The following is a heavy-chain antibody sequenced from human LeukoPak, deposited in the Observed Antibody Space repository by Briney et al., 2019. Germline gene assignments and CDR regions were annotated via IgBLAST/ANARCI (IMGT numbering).Heavy chain of an antibody. Sequence: RTSETLSLTCSVSGGSISGYHWSWIRQPPGKGLEWIGHIYYSGNSGSTSYNASLKSRVTISVDTSKNQFSLNLASVTAADTAIYYCAKTGLYSSSSRGYFDYWGQGTLVTVSS. V-gene: IGHV4-59*01. CDR1: GGSISGYH. CDR2: IYYSGNSGST. D-gene: IGHD6-6*01. J-gene: IGHJ4*02. CDR3: AKTGLYSSSSRGYFDY.